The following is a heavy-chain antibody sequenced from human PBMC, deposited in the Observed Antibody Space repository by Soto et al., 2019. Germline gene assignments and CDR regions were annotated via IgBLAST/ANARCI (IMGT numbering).Heavy chain of an antibody. J-gene: IGHJ5*02. D-gene: IGHD3-3*01. CDR2: INHSGST. V-gene: IGHV4-34*01. Sequence: SETLSLTCAGYGGSFSGYYWSWIRQPPGKGLEWIGEINHSGSTNYNPSLKSRVTISVDTSKNQFSLKLSSVTAADTAVYYCARGRIYDFWSGYYGWFDPWGQGTLVTVSS. CDR1: GGSFSGYY. CDR3: ARGRIYDFWSGYYGWFDP.